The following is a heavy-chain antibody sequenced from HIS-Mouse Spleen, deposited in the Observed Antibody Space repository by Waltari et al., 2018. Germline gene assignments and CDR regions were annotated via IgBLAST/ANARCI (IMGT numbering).Heavy chain of an antibody. CDR1: GFTFSSYA. D-gene: IGHD6-13*01. CDR3: ARGPGIAAAGTSYFDY. CDR2: ISNNGSKK. J-gene: IGHJ4*02. V-gene: IGHV3-30*04. Sequence: QVQLVESGGGVVQPGRSLRLSCAASGFTFSSYAMHWVRQAPGRGVGGVEVISNNGSKKNYADSVKGRFTISRDNSKNTLYLQMNSLRAEDTAVYYCARGPGIAAAGTSYFDYWGQGTLVTVSS.